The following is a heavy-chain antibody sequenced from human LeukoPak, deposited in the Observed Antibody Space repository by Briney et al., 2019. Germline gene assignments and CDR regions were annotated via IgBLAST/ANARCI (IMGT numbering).Heavy chain of an antibody. CDR2: IIPIFGTA. Sequence: SVKVSCKASGGTFSGYAISWVRQAPGQGLEWMGGIIPIFGTANYAQKFQGRVTITADESTSTAYMELSSLRSEDTAVYYCARDRGSVGLGQVYWFDPWGQGTLVTVSS. CDR3: ARDRGSVGLGQVYWFDP. V-gene: IGHV1-69*13. CDR1: GGTFSGYA. D-gene: IGHD1-26*01. J-gene: IGHJ5*02.